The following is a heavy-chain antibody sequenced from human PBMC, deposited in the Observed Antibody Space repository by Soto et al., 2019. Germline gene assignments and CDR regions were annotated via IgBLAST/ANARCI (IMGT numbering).Heavy chain of an antibody. Sequence: SSETLSLTCTVSGGSIGSYYWSWIRQPPGKGLEWIGYINYSGSTNYNPPLKSRVTISVDTSTNQFSLRLNSATAADTAVYYCATSVTMVRGIIPTLFDYWGQGTMVTVYS. D-gene: IGHD3-10*01. J-gene: IGHJ4*02. V-gene: IGHV4-59*01. CDR1: GGSIGSYY. CDR2: INYSGST. CDR3: ATSVTMVRGIIPTLFDY.